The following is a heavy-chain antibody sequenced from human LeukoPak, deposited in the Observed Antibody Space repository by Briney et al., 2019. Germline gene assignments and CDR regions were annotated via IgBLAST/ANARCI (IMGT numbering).Heavy chain of an antibody. D-gene: IGHD1-26*01. CDR1: GFIFRNYG. J-gene: IGHJ4*02. V-gene: IGHV3-21*01. Sequence: GGSLRLSCAASGFIFRNYGMHWVRQAPGKGLEWVSSISSSSSDIYYADSVKGRFTISRDNAKNSLYLQMNSLTAEDTAVYYCAREIVGTTTLFDYWGQGTLVTVS. CDR2: ISSSSSDI. CDR3: AREIVGTTTLFDY.